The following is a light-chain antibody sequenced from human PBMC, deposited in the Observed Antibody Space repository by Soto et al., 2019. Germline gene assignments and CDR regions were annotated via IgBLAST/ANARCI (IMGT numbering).Light chain of an antibody. CDR3: QRYDNWPLI. CDR2: HTS. J-gene: IGKJ4*01. Sequence: EIVMTQSPAILSVSPGESVTLSCRASQTISDNLAWYQQKPGLPPGLLIYHTSTRASGVPARFSGSGSGTDFSLTISSLQSEDFAVYYCQRYDNWPLIFGGGTKVDIK. CDR1: QTISDN. V-gene: IGKV3-15*01.